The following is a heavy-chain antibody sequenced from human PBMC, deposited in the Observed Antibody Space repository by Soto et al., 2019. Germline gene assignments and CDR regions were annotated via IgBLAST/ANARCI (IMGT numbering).Heavy chain of an antibody. Sequence: QVQLQQWGAGLLKPSETLSLTCAVYGGSFSGYYWSWIRQPPGKGLEWIGEINHSGSTNYNPSLKSRVTISVDTSKNQFSLKLSSVTAADTAVYYCARGDPSSGWYVDYWGQGTLVTVSS. CDR2: INHSGST. V-gene: IGHV4-34*01. J-gene: IGHJ4*02. CDR1: GGSFSGYY. CDR3: ARGDPSSGWYVDY. D-gene: IGHD6-19*01.